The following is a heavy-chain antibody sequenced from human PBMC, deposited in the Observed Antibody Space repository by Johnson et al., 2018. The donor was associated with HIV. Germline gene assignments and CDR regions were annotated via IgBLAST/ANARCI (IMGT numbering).Heavy chain of an antibody. V-gene: IGHV3-9*01. CDR1: GFTFDDYA. CDR2: ISWNSGTI. D-gene: IGHD3-3*01. J-gene: IGHJ3*02. CDR3: AREEVTIFGVGAFDI. Sequence: VESGGGLVQPGRSLRLSCAASGFTFDDYAMHWVRQPPGKGLEWVSGISWNSGTIGYADSVKGRFTISRDNAKNSLYLQMNSLRAEDTAVYYCAREEVTIFGVGAFDIWGQGTMVTVSS.